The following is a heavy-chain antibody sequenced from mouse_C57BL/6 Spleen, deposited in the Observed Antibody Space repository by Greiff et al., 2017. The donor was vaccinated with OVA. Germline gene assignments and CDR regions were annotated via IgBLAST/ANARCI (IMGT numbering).Heavy chain of an antibody. V-gene: IGHV1-19*01. D-gene: IGHD1-1*01. Sequence: EVQLQQSGPVLVKPGASVKMSCKASGYTFTDYYMNWVKQSHGKSLEWIGVINPYNGGTSYNQKFKGKATLTVDKSSSTAYMELNSLTSEDSAVYYCARSYGSSFPWFAYWGQGTLVTVSA. CDR1: GYTFTDYY. CDR3: ARSYGSSFPWFAY. J-gene: IGHJ3*01. CDR2: INPYNGGT.